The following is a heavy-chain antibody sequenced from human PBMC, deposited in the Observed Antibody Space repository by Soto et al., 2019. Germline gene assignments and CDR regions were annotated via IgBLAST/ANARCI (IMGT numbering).Heavy chain of an antibody. V-gene: IGHV3-66*01. D-gene: IGHD3-10*01. CDR1: GFTVSSNY. CDR2: IYSGGST. CDR3: ARESGQANYYGSGSYYKYTPYYFDY. Sequence: GGSLRLSCAASGFTVSSNYMSWVRQAPGKGLEWVSVIYSGGSTYYADSVKGRFTISRDNSKNTLYLQMNSLRAEDTAVYYCARESGQANYYGSGSYYKYTPYYFDYWGQGTLVTVSS. J-gene: IGHJ4*02.